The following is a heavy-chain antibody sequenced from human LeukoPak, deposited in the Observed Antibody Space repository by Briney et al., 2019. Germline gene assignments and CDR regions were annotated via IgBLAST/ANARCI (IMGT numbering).Heavy chain of an antibody. V-gene: IGHV1-69*04. D-gene: IGHD3-10*01. CDR2: IIPILGIA. CDR1: GGTFSSYA. CDR3: ARVYGSGSYYNVYYFDY. Sequence: GASVKVPCKASGGTFSSYAISWVRQAPGQGLEWMGRIIPILGIANYAQKFQGRVTITTDESTSTAYMELSSLRSEDTAVYYCARVYGSGSYYNVYYFDYWGQGTLVTVSS. J-gene: IGHJ4*02.